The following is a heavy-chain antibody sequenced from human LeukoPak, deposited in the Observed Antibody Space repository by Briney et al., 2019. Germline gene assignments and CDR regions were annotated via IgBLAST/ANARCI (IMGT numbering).Heavy chain of an antibody. J-gene: IGHJ3*02. CDR1: GFTFSNYW. CDR3: AREFYDSSGADAFDI. CDR2: INTDGSST. V-gene: IGHV3-74*03. D-gene: IGHD3-22*01. Sequence: GGSLRLSCVASGFTFSNYWMNWVRQAPGKGLVWVSSINTDGSSTKYADSVKGRFTISRDNSKNTLYLQMNSLRAEDTAVYYCAREFYDSSGADAFDIWGQGTMVTVSS.